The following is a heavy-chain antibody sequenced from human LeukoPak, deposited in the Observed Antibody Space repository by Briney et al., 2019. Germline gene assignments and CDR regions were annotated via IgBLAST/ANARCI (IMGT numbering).Heavy chain of an antibody. J-gene: IGHJ4*02. Sequence: SETLSLTCTVSGGSISNYYWSWIRQPPGKGLEWIGYIYYTGSTNYNPSITSRVNISVDTSKNQISLNLTSVTAADTAVYHCARWGSIAVARFDYWGQGTLVTVSS. V-gene: IGHV4-59*01. CDR2: IYYTGST. CDR3: ARWGSIAVARFDY. D-gene: IGHD6-6*01. CDR1: GGSISNYY.